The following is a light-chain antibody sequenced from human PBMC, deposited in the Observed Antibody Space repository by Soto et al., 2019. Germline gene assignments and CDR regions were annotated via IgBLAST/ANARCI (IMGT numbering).Light chain of an antibody. CDR3: CSYAGSDTWV. J-gene: IGLJ3*02. CDR2: ADT. CDR1: SSDVGNYNL. Sequence: QSALTQPASVSGSPGQSITISCTGSSSDVGNYNLVSWYQLHPGKPPKLIIYADTRRPSGVSSRFSGSKSDNTASLTVSGLQAEDEADYYCCSYAGSDTWVFGGGTQLTVL. V-gene: IGLV2-23*01.